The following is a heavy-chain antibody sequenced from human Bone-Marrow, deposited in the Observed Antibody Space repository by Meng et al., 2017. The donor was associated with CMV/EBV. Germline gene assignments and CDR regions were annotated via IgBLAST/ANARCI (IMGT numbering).Heavy chain of an antibody. CDR2: INPNSGGT. CDR1: GYTFTGYY. J-gene: IGHJ4*02. CDR3: ARAYYDFWSGSPPND. Sequence: ASVKVSCKASGYTFTGYYMHWVRQAPGQGLEWMGWINPNSGGTNYAQKFQGRVTMTRDTSISTAYMELSRLRSDDTAVYYCARAYYDFWSGSPPNDWGPGTLVTVAS. V-gene: IGHV1-2*02. D-gene: IGHD3-3*01.